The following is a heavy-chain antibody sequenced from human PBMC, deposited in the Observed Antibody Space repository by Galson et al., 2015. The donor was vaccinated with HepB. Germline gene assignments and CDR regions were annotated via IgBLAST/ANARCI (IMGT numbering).Heavy chain of an antibody. CDR2: INAGNGNT. Sequence: SVKVSCKASGYTLTSYAMHWVRQAPGQRLEWMGWINAGNGNTKYSQKFQGRVTITRDTSASTAYMELSSLRSEDTAVYYCARAEYCGGDCYSGAFDIWGQGTMVTVSS. V-gene: IGHV1-3*01. D-gene: IGHD2-21*02. CDR1: GYTLTSYA. J-gene: IGHJ3*02. CDR3: ARAEYCGGDCYSGAFDI.